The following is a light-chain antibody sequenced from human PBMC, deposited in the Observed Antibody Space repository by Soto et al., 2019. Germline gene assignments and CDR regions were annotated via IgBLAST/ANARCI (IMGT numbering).Light chain of an antibody. V-gene: IGKV4-1*01. CDR2: WAS. Sequence: DIVMTQSPDSLAVSLGERATINCKSSQSVLYSSNNKNYLAWYQQKPGQPPKLLLYWASTRESGVPDRFSGSGSWTDFTLSINSLQPEDVAVYYCQQYYRTPWTFGQGTKVEIK. CDR1: QSVLYSSNNKNY. CDR3: QQYYRTPWT. J-gene: IGKJ1*01.